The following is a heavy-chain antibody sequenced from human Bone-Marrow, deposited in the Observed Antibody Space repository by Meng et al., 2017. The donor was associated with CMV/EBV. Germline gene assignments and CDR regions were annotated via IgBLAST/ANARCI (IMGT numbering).Heavy chain of an antibody. Sequence: GGSLRLSCAASGFTFSSYWMHWVRQVPGKGLVWVSRINSDGSSTSYADSVKGRFTISRDNAKNTLYLQMNSLRAEDTAVYYCARVGRYYYDTSGYYVPWGQGTLVTVSS. V-gene: IGHV3-74*01. CDR2: INSDGSST. CDR1: GFTFSSYW. J-gene: IGHJ4*02. CDR3: ARVGRYYYDTSGYYVP. D-gene: IGHD3-22*01.